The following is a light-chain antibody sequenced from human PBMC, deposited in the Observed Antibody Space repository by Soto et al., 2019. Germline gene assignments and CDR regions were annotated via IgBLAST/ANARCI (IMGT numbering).Light chain of an antibody. CDR1: NIGSNN. V-gene: IGLV3-9*01. CDR3: QVWDSSTVV. J-gene: IGLJ2*01. CDR2: RDS. Sequence: SYELTQPLSVSVALGQTAMITCGGNNIGSNNVHWYQQKPRQAPVLVIYRDSNRPSGIPERFSGSNSGNTATLTISRAQAGDEADYYCQVWDSSTVVFGGGTKRPS.